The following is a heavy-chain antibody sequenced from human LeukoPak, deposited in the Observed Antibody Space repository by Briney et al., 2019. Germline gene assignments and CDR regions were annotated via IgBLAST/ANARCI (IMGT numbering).Heavy chain of an antibody. CDR2: VSLSGLT. CDR3: SRENGAFSPFGY. CDR1: GGSITSTNW. D-gene: IGHD2-8*01. Sequence: SETLSLTCALSGGSITSTNWWSWVPQPPGQGLEWIGEVSLSGLTNYNPSLSSRVIMALDTSKNHLSLNLTSVTAADTAVYYCSRENGAFSPFGYWGQGTLVTVPS. J-gene: IGHJ4*02. V-gene: IGHV4-4*02.